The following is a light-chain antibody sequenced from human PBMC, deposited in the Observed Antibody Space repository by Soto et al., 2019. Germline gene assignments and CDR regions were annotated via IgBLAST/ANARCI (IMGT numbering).Light chain of an antibody. CDR3: QQYNNYPWT. V-gene: IGKV3D-7*01. CDR2: GAS. CDR1: HSVSRTY. Sequence: EIVLTQSPGTLSLSPGERATLSCRASHSVSRTYLAWYQQKPGQAPRLLIYGASTRATGIPDRFSGSGSGTEFTLTISSLQPDDFSTFYCQQYNNYPWTFGQGTKVDIK. J-gene: IGKJ1*01.